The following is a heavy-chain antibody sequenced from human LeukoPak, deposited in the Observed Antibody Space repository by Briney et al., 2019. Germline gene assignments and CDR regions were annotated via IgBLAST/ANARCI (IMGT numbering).Heavy chain of an antibody. J-gene: IGHJ4*02. V-gene: IGHV3-30*19. Sequence: PGGSLRLSCAASGFTFSSFGMHWVRQAPGKGLEWVAVISYDGSNKYYADSVKGRFTISRDNSKNTLYLQMNSLRAEDAAVYYCASGGTTVTTYFDYWGQETLVTVSS. D-gene: IGHD4-17*01. CDR2: ISYDGSNK. CDR3: ASGGTTVTTYFDY. CDR1: GFTFSSFG.